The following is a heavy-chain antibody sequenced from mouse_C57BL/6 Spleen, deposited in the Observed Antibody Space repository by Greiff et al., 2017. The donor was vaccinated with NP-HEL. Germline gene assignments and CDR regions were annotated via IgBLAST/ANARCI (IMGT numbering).Heavy chain of an antibody. CDR3: AIGAGYYYGHFDY. CDR1: GYTFSSYW. V-gene: IGHV1-74*01. Sequence: QVQLQQPGAELVKPGASVKVSCKASGYTFSSYWMHWVKQRPGQGLEWIGRIHPSDSDTNYNQKFKGKATLTVDKSSSTAYMQLSSLTSEDSAVYYYAIGAGYYYGHFDYWGQGTTLTVSS. J-gene: IGHJ2*01. CDR2: IHPSDSDT. D-gene: IGHD1-1*01.